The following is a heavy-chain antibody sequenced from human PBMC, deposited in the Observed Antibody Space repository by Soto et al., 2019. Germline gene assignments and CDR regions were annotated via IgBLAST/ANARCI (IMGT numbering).Heavy chain of an antibody. D-gene: IGHD3-3*01. CDR2: IIPIFGTA. CDR1: GGTFSSYA. Sequence: ASVKVSCKASGGTFSSYAISWVRQAPGQGLEWMGGIIPIFGTANYAQKIQGRVTITADEYTSTAYMKLSSLRSEDTAVYYCASEWSGDFWSGPSGYWGQGTLVTVSS. CDR3: ASEWSGDFWSGPSGY. V-gene: IGHV1-69*13. J-gene: IGHJ4*02.